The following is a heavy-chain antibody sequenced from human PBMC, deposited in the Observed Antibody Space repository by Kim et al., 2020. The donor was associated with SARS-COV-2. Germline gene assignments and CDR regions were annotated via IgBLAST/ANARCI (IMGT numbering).Heavy chain of an antibody. Sequence: GGSLRLSCAASGFTFSSYGMHWVRQAPGKGLEWVAVISYDGSNKYYADSVKGRFTNSRDNSKNTLYLQMNSLRAEDTAVYYCAKERSGIVVVTATFDYWGQGTLVTVSS. CDR2: ISYDGSNK. J-gene: IGHJ4*02. CDR1: GFTFSSYG. V-gene: IGHV3-30*18. CDR3: AKERSGIVVVTATFDY. D-gene: IGHD2-21*02.